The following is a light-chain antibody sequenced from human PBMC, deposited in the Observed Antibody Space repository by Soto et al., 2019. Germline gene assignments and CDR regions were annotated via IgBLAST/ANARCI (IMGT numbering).Light chain of an antibody. CDR1: QSISSW. CDR2: KAS. V-gene: IGKV1-5*03. CDR3: QKYNPYSST. J-gene: IGKJ2*01. Sequence: DIQMTQSPSTLSASVGDRVTITCRASQSISSWLAWFQQKPGKAPKLLIYKASSLQSGVPSRFSGSESGTEFNLTISSLQPDDFATYYCQKYNPYSSTFGQGTKVEIK.